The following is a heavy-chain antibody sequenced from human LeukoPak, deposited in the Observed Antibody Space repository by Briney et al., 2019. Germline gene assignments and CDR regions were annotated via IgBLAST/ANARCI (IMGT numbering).Heavy chain of an antibody. CDR2: ISGSGGST. D-gene: IGHD1-26*01. CDR3: AKLSGSYHTFDH. Sequence: PGGSLRLSCAASGFTFSSYGMGWVRQAPGKGLEWVSAISGSGGSTYYADSVKGRFTISRDNSKNTLYLQMNSLRAEDTAVYYCAKLSGSYHTFDHWGQGTLVTVSS. J-gene: IGHJ4*02. CDR1: GFTFSSYG. V-gene: IGHV3-23*01.